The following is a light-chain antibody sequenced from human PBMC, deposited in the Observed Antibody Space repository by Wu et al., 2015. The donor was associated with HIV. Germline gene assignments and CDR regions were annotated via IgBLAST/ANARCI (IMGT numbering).Light chain of an antibody. CDR2: AAS. J-gene: IGKJ2*01. Sequence: EIVLTQSPATLSLSPGERATLSCRASENISSNYLVWYQHKFGQAPRLLIYAASNRVAGIPDRFRGGGSGRDFTLNINGLESDDFATYYCQQYGASLPYTFGQGTKLEIK. V-gene: IGKV3-20*01. CDR1: ENISSNY. CDR3: QQYGASLPYT.